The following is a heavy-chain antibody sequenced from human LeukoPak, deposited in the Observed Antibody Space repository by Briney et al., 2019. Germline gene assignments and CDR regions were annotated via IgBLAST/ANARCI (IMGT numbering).Heavy chain of an antibody. J-gene: IGHJ4*02. D-gene: IGHD2-2*01. CDR3: ARSNCSSNSCHSKHFDS. V-gene: IGHV3-30-3*01. Sequence: GSLRLSCAPSGFTFSTYAMLWVRQAPGKGLEWVALISYDGSYKFYADSVKGRFTISRDNSKDTLYLQMNSLRTEDTAVHYCARSNCSSNSCHSKHFDSWGRGTLVTVSS. CDR2: ISYDGSYK. CDR1: GFTFSTYA.